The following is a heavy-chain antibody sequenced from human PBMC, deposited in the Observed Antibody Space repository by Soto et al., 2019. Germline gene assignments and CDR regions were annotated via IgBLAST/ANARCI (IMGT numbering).Heavy chain of an antibody. V-gene: IGHV1-3*01. CDR3: ETALIVYAIYPFDI. J-gene: IGHJ3*02. D-gene: IGHD2-8*01. Sequence: ASVKVSCEXSGYNFTSYEMHWVRQAPGKRLEWMGLINAGNGNTKNSRKFQGRVTITEDTSPATAYMELSSLRSEDTAVYYRETALIVYAIYPFDIWGQGKMVTASS. CDR1: GYNFTSYE. CDR2: INAGNGNT.